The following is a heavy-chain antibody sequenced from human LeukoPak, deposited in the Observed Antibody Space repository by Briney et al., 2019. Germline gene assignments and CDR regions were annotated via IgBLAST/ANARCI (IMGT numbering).Heavy chain of an antibody. J-gene: IGHJ4*02. D-gene: IGHD6-13*01. V-gene: IGHV1-2*04. Sequence: GASVKVSSKASGYTFTGYYMHWVRQAPGQGLEWMGWINPNSGGTNYAQKFQGWVTMTRDTSISTAYMELSRLRSDDTAVYYCARVSSGAAAGWAGYYFDYWGQGTLVTVSS. CDR2: INPNSGGT. CDR1: GYTFTGYY. CDR3: ARVSSGAAAGWAGYYFDY.